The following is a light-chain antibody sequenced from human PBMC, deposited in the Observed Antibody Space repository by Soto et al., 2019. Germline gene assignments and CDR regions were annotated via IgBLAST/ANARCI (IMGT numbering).Light chain of an antibody. CDR3: QVWDSGSDHQV. V-gene: IGLV3-21*04. CDR2: YDR. J-gene: IGLJ2*01. CDR1: YIGSKS. Sequence: SYELTQPPSVSVAPGKTASITCGGNYIGSKSVHWYQQKPGQAPVVVIYYDRDRPSGIPERFSGSNSGNTATLTISRVEAGDEADYYCQVWDSGSDHQVFGGGTKLTVL.